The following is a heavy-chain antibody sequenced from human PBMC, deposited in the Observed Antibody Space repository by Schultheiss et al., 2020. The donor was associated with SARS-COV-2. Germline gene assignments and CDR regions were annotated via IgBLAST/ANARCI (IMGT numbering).Heavy chain of an antibody. V-gene: IGHV3-48*03. CDR3: ARERVVVVPGDIFSYGMDV. D-gene: IGHD2-2*01. Sequence: GGSLRLSCAASGFTFSSYEMNWVRQAPGKGLEWVSYISSSGSTIYYADSVKGRFTISRDNAKNSLYLQMNSLRAEDTAVYYCARERVVVVPGDIFSYGMDVWGQGTTVTVSS. CDR1: GFTFSSYE. J-gene: IGHJ6*02. CDR2: ISSSGSTI.